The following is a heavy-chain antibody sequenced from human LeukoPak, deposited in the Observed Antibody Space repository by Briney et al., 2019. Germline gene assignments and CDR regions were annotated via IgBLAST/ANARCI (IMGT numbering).Heavy chain of an antibody. CDR1: GYTFTSYD. J-gene: IGHJ4*02. CDR3: ARGHGLLWFGESQFDY. D-gene: IGHD3-10*01. Sequence: ASVKVSCKASGYTFTSYDINWVRQATGRELEWMGWMNPNSGNTGYAQKFQGRVTMTRNTSIGTAYMELSSLRSEDTAVYYCARGHGLLWFGESQFDYWGQGTLVTVSS. CDR2: MNPNSGNT. V-gene: IGHV1-8*01.